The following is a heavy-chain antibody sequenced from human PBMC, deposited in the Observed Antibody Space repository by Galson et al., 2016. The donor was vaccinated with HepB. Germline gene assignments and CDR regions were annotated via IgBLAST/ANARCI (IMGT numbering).Heavy chain of an antibody. D-gene: IGHD5-12*01. J-gene: IGHJ4*02. V-gene: IGHV3-33*01. CDR3: ARDRDDIGYQYYSDY. Sequence: SLRLSCAASGFTFSSYGMHWVRQAPGKGLEWVAFISFDGNNKYYVDSVKGRFTISRDNSKNTMYLQMNSLRVEDTALYYCARDRDDIGYQYYSDYWGPGTQVTVTS. CDR2: ISFDGNNK. CDR1: GFTFSSYG.